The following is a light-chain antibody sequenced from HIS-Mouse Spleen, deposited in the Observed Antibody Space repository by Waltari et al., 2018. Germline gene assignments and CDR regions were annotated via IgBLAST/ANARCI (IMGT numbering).Light chain of an antibody. V-gene: IGLV3-10*01. Sequence: SYELTQPPSVSVSPGQTARITCSGDALPKKYAYWYQQKSGHAPVLVIHEDSKRPSGFPERFSGSHSVTMPTLTISGAHVEDEADYYCYSTDSSGNHRVFGGGTKLTVL. J-gene: IGLJ2*01. CDR1: ALPKKY. CDR2: EDS. CDR3: YSTDSSGNHRV.